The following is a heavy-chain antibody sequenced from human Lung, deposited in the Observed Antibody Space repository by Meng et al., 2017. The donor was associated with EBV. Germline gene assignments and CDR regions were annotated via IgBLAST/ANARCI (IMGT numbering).Heavy chain of an antibody. CDR3: AHRSPGTYYRY. V-gene: IGHV2-5*01. Sequence: QITLKEAGPTLVKPTHTLTLTRTVSRFSPRASGVGVGWIRQPPGKALEWLALIFWNDDKRFSPSLKSRLTITRDTSKTQVVLTMTDMDPVDTATYYCAHRSPGTYYRYWGQGTLVTVSS. CDR2: IFWNDDK. CDR1: RFSPRASGVG. D-gene: IGHD1-26*01. J-gene: IGHJ4*02.